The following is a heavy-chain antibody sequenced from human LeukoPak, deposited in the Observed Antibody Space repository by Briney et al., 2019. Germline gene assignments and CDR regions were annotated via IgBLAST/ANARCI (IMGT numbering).Heavy chain of an antibody. CDR1: RFTFSNYA. CDR3: AKVGSAAPYYYYYGMDV. J-gene: IGHJ6*02. V-gene: IGHV3-23*01. D-gene: IGHD1-26*01. Sequence: GGSLRLSCAASRFTFSNYAMSWVRQAPGKGLEWVSAISGSGGVIYYADSVKDRFTISRDSSKNTLYLQMNSLRPEDTAVYYCAKVGSAAPYYYYYGMDVWGQGTTVTVSS. CDR2: ISGSGGVI.